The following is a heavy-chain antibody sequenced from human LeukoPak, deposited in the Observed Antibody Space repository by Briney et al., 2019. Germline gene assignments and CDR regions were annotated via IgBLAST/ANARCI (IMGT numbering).Heavy chain of an antibody. CDR2: IYPTGST. J-gene: IGHJ5*02. CDR1: GGSISSYY. Sequence: PSETLSLTCTVSGGSISSYYWSWIRQPAGKELEWIGRIYPTGSTDYNPSLKSRVTISVTSTNQFSLNLESATAADTAVYYCVGVAENSSGYKWLDPWGQGTLVTVSS. V-gene: IGHV4-4*07. CDR3: VGVAENSSGYKWLDP. D-gene: IGHD3-22*01.